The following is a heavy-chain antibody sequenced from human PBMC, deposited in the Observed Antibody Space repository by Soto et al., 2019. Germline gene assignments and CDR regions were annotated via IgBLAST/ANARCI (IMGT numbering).Heavy chain of an antibody. CDR3: VRHLHGNRNRCYFHY. V-gene: IGHV3-11*01. Sequence: QVQLVESGGALVQPGGSLRLSCAASGFNFSDYSINWIRQAPGKGLEWVSFISATGGTIDYAESVKGRFTISRDNAQKSLDLQMNSLRAEDTAFYYCVRHLHGNRNRCYFHYWCQGTLVTVSS. J-gene: IGHJ1*01. CDR1: GFNFSDYS. D-gene: IGHD4-4*01. CDR2: ISATGGTI.